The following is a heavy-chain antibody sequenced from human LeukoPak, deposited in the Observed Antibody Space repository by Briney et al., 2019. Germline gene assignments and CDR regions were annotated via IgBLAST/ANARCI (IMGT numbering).Heavy chain of an antibody. D-gene: IGHD6-19*01. Sequence: PSETLSLTCTVSGGSISSGGYYWSWIRQHPGKGLEWIGYIYYSGSTYYNPSLKSRVTISVDTSENQFSLKLSSVTAADTAVYYCARVRIAVGTFDYWGQGTLVTVSS. CDR3: ARVRIAVGTFDY. CDR1: GGSISSGGYY. V-gene: IGHV4-31*03. J-gene: IGHJ4*02. CDR2: IYYSGST.